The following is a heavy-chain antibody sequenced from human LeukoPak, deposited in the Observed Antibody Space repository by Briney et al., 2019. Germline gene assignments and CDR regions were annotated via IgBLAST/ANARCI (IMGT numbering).Heavy chain of an antibody. V-gene: IGHV4-34*01. CDR3: ARLNKNDSGSYRFGKKKRGYMDV. Sequence: PSETLSLTCSVSGGSISSYYWSWIRQPPGKGLEWIGEINHSGSTNYNPSLKSRVTISVDTSKNQFSLKLSSVTAADTAVCYCARLNKNDSGSYRFGKKKRGYMDVWGKGTTVTISS. D-gene: IGHD3-10*01. CDR2: INHSGST. CDR1: GGSISSYY. J-gene: IGHJ6*03.